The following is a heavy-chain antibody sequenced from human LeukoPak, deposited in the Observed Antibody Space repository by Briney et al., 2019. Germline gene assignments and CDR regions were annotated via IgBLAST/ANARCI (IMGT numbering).Heavy chain of an antibody. D-gene: IGHD3-10*01. CDR2: IYYSGST. CDR1: GGSISSGGYY. Sequence: SETLSPTCTVSGGSISSGGYYWSWIRQHPGKGLEWIGYIYYSGSTYYNPSLKSRVTISVDTSKNQFSLKLSSVTAADTAVYYCARENYGSGRRIDYWGQGTLVTVSS. V-gene: IGHV4-31*03. J-gene: IGHJ4*02. CDR3: ARENYGSGRRIDY.